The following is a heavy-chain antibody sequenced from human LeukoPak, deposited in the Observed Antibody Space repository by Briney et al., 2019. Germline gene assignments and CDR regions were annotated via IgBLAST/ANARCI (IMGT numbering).Heavy chain of an antibody. CDR1: GGSISSSSYY. V-gene: IGHV4-39*07. D-gene: IGHD5-18*01. J-gene: IGHJ6*03. CDR3: ARGLLDTAMVRYYYYYYMDV. Sequence: SETLSLTCTVSGGSISSSSYYWGWIRQPPGKGLEWIGSIYYSGSTYYNPSLKSRVTISVDTSKNQFSLKLSSVTAADTAVYYCARGLLDTAMVRYYYYYYMDVWGKGTTVTISS. CDR2: IYYSGST.